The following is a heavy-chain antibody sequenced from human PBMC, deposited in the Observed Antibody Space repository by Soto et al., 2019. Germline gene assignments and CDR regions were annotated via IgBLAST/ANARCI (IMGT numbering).Heavy chain of an antibody. J-gene: IGHJ6*02. CDR2: IIPILGET. CDR1: GTIFSSYT. V-gene: IGHV1-69*08. CDR3: AGGLGCRMDA. Sequence: QVQLVQSGAEVKKPGSSVRVSCKASGTIFSSYTISWVRQAPGQGLEWMGRIIPILGETNSAQKFQGRVTLTADKSTNTSYMELHSLRLEDTAVYYCAGGLGCRMDAWGQGTTVTVSS.